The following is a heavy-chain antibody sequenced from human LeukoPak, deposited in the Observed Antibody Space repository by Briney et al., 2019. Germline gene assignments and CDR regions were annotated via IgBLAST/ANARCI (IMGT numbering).Heavy chain of an antibody. CDR3: AREGAFDI. V-gene: IGHV3-21*01. J-gene: IGHJ3*02. Sequence: PGGSLRLSCAASGFTFNNAWMSWVRQAPGKGLEWVSSISSSSSYIYYADSVKGRFTISRDNAKNSLYLQMNSLRAEDTAVYYCAREGAFDIWGQGTMVTVSS. CDR1: GFTFNNAW. CDR2: ISSSSSYI.